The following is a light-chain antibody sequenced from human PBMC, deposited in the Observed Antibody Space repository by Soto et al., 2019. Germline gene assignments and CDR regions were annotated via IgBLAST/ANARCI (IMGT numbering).Light chain of an antibody. CDR3: QQYGSSGT. V-gene: IGKV3-20*01. J-gene: IGKJ1*01. CDR1: QSVSNNY. CDR2: GAS. Sequence: ETLLTESPGTLTLSPGERATLSCRASQSVSNNYLACYQQKPGQAPRLLIYGASNRATGIPDRFSGSGSGTDFTLTISRLEPEDFAVYYCQQYGSSGTFGQGTKVDI.